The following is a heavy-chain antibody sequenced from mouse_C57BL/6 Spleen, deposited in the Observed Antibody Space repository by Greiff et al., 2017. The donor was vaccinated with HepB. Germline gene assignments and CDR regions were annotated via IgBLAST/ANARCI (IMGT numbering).Heavy chain of an antibody. Sequence: EVQLVESGGGLVQPGGSLKLSCAASGFTFSDYGMAWVRQAPRKGPEWVAFISNLAYSIYYADTVTGRFTISRENAKNTLYLEMSSLRSEDTAMYYCARLQGYGNVYYFDYWGQGTTLTVSS. CDR2: ISNLAYSI. D-gene: IGHD2-2*01. V-gene: IGHV5-15*01. J-gene: IGHJ2*01. CDR3: ARLQGYGNVYYFDY. CDR1: GFTFSDYG.